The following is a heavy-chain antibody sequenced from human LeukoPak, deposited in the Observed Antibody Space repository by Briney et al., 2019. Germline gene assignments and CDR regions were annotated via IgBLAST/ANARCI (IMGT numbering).Heavy chain of an antibody. Sequence: PSETLSLTCAVYGGSFSGYYWSWIRQPPGKGLEWIGEINHSGSTNYNPSLKSRVTISVDTSKNQFSLKLSSVTAADTAVYYCARGLPYYDSSGYDYWGQGTLVTVSS. V-gene: IGHV4-34*01. D-gene: IGHD3-22*01. CDR3: ARGLPYYDSSGYDY. CDR1: GGSFSGYY. CDR2: INHSGST. J-gene: IGHJ4*02.